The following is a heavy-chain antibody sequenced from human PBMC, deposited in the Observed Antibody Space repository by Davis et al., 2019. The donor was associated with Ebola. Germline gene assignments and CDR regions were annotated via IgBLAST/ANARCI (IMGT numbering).Heavy chain of an antibody. CDR3: ARDIRRYSSGWYPVGY. D-gene: IGHD6-19*01. CDR1: GGSFSDYF. J-gene: IGHJ4*02. V-gene: IGHV4-34*01. CDR2: INHSGST. Sequence: MPGGSLRLSCAVYGGSFSDYFWTWIRQTPGEGLEWLGEINHSGSTNYNSSLKSRVTISVDTSKNQFSLKLSSVTAADTAVYYCARDIRRYSSGWYPVGYWGQGTLVTVSS.